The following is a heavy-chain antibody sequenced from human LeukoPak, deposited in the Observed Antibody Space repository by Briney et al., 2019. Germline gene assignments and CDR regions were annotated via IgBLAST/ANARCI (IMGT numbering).Heavy chain of an antibody. CDR1: GFTVSSNY. V-gene: IGHV3-66*01. CDR3: ARDSITFGGVIVPGDY. D-gene: IGHD3-16*02. Sequence: GGSLRLSCAASGFTVSSNYMSWVRQAPGKGLEWVSVIYSGGSTYYADSVKGRFTISRDNSKNTLYLQTNSLRAEDTAVYYCARDSITFGGVIVPGDYWGQGTLVTVSS. CDR2: IYSGGST. J-gene: IGHJ4*02.